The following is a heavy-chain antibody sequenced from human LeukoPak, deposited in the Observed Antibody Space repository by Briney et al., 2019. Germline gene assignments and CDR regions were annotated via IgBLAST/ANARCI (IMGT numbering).Heavy chain of an antibody. D-gene: IGHD3-3*01. CDR3: ARDSPVDYDFWSGYPNLYYGMDV. CDR1: GYTFTSYG. CDR2: ISAYNGNT. V-gene: IGHV1-18*01. J-gene: IGHJ6*02. Sequence: ASVKVSCKASGYTFTSYGISWERQAPGQGLEWMGWISAYNGNTNYAQKLQGRATMTTDTSTSTAYMELRSLRSDDTAVYYCARDSPVDYDFWSGYPNLYYGMDVWGQGTTVTVSS.